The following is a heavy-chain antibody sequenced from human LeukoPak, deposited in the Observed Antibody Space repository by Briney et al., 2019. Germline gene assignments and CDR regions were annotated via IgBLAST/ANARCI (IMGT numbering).Heavy chain of an antibody. V-gene: IGHV3-48*01. CDR1: GFTFSIYT. J-gene: IGHJ4*02. D-gene: IGHD6-13*01. CDR2: IFTSNSIT. Sequence: PGGSLRLSCAASGFTFSIYTMNWVRQAPGKGLEWISFIFTSNSITHYADSVKGRFTISRDNAKNSLYLQMNSLRAEDTAVYYCVRDEGEQQLGFDYWGQGTLVTVSS. CDR3: VRDEGEQQLGFDY.